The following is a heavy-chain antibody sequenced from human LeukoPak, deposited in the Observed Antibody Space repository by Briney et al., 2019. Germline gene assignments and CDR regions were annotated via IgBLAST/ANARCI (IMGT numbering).Heavy chain of an antibody. J-gene: IGHJ4*02. CDR3: ARSRGYYDYVWGSYRYWGYFDY. Sequence: GGSLRLSCAASGFTFSSYWMSWVRQAPGKGLEWVANIKQDGSEKYYVDSVKGRFTISRDNAKNSLYLQMNSLRAEDTAVYYCARSRGYYDYVWGSYRYWGYFDYWAREPWSPSPQ. CDR2: IKQDGSEK. D-gene: IGHD3-16*02. CDR1: GFTFSSYW. V-gene: IGHV3-7*01.